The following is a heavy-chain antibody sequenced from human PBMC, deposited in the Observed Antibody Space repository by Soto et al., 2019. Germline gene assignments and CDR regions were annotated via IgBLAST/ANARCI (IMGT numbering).Heavy chain of an antibody. D-gene: IGHD3-3*01. CDR2: IYYSGST. V-gene: IGHV4-30-4*01. CDR1: GGSISSGDYY. Sequence: QVQLQESGPGLVKPSQTLSLTCTVSGGSISSGDYYWSWIRQPPGKGLEWIGYIYYSGSTYYNPSPKSRVTISVDTSKNQFSLKLSSVTAADTAVYYCAKEPVSITIFGVNGMDVWGQGTTVTVSS. CDR3: AKEPVSITIFGVNGMDV. J-gene: IGHJ6*02.